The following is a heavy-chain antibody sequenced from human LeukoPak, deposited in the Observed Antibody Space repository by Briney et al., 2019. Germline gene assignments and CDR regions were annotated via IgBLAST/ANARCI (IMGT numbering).Heavy chain of an antibody. V-gene: IGHV3-21*01. Sequence: GGSLRLSCAAPGFTLSSYSMSWVRQAPGKGLEWVSSISTSSSYIYYADSVKGRFTISRDNAKNSLYLQMNSLRAEDTAVYYCARELWGPTRGAFDIWGQGTMVTVSS. CDR2: ISTSSSYI. CDR1: GFTLSSYS. J-gene: IGHJ3*02. CDR3: ARELWGPTRGAFDI. D-gene: IGHD3-10*01.